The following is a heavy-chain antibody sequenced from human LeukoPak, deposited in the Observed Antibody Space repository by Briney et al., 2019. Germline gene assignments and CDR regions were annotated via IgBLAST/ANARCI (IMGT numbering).Heavy chain of an antibody. CDR1: GFTFSSYW. J-gene: IGHJ5*02. Sequence: GGSLRLSCAASGFTFSSYWMSWVRQAPGKGLEWVANIKKDGSEKYYVDSVKGRFTISRDNAKNSLYLQMNSLRVEDTAVYYCAREGDIVSVPTAWRFDPWGQGILVTVSS. CDR3: AREGDIVSVPTAWRFDP. D-gene: IGHD2-2*01. V-gene: IGHV3-7*01. CDR2: IKKDGSEK.